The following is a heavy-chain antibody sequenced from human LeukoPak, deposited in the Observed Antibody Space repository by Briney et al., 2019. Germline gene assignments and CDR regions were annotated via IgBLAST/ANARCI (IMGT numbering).Heavy chain of an antibody. CDR1: GGSFSGYY. CDR2: IYYSGST. V-gene: IGHV4-34*01. J-gene: IGHJ3*02. D-gene: IGHD6-13*01. CDR3: ARPSDRQQLVPDAFDI. Sequence: SETLSLTCAVYGGSFSGYYWSWIRQPPGKGLEWIGSIYYSGSTYYNPSLKSRVTISVDTSKNQFSLKLSSVTAADTAVYYCARPSDRQQLVPDAFDIWGQGTMVTVSS.